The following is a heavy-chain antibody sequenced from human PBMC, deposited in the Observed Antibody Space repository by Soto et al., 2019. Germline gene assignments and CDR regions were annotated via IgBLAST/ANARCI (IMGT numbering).Heavy chain of an antibody. V-gene: IGHV1-69*13. CDR3: ARGGYSSGWYVGDNWFDP. Sequence: SVLGCCPAAGGTFMSYAISLVRQAPGQGLEWMGGIIPIFGTANYAQKFQGRVTITADESTSTAYMELSSLRSEDTAVYYCARGGYSSGWYVGDNWFDPCGQG. CDR1: GGTFMSYA. D-gene: IGHD6-19*01. J-gene: IGHJ5*02. CDR2: IIPIFGTA.